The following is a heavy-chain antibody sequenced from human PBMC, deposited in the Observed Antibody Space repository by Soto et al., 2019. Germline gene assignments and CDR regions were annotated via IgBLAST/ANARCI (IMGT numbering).Heavy chain of an antibody. CDR3: ARDPRTARPSAMDV. J-gene: IGHJ6*02. V-gene: IGHV3-33*08. D-gene: IGHD6-6*01. CDR2: IWYDGSNA. Sequence: QVQLVESGGGVVQPGRSLRLSCATSGFIFSNFGMHWVRQAPGKGLEWVAVIWYDGSNAVSADSVKGRFTISRDNSKNTLYLQMSGLRSEDTAVYYCARDPRTARPSAMDVWGQGTTVTVS. CDR1: GFIFSNFG.